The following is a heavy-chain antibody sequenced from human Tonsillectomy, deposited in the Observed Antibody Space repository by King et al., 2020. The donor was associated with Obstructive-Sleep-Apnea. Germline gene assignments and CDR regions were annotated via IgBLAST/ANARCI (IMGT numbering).Heavy chain of an antibody. CDR3: ARDWGAGHSSGWSFFDY. CDR1: GFTFSTYT. Sequence: VQLVESGGGLVKPGGSLRLSCAASGFTFSTYTMNWVRQAPGKGLEWVSSISYSSDYIYYADSVKGRFTISRDNAKNSLYLQMNSLRAEDTAVYYCARDWGAGHSSGWSFFDYWGQGTLVTVSS. J-gene: IGHJ4*02. V-gene: IGHV3-21*01. CDR2: ISYSSDYI. D-gene: IGHD6-19*01.